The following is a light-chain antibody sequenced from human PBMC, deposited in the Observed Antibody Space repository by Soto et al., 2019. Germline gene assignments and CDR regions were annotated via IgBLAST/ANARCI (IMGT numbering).Light chain of an antibody. J-gene: IGKJ5*01. CDR1: QCINSH. Sequence: DIQLTQSPSFLSVSVGDRVTITCRASQCINSHLAWYQKKPGKAPKLLIYAASSLQGGVPSRFSGSGSGTDFTLTIGSLQPDDFATYYCQQSYSTPITFGQGTRLEIK. V-gene: IGKV1-39*01. CDR3: QQSYSTPIT. CDR2: AAS.